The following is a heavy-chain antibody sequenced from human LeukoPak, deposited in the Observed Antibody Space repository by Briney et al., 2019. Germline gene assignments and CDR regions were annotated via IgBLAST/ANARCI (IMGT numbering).Heavy chain of an antibody. D-gene: IGHD1-26*01. CDR1: GFTFSSYG. CDR3: AKRGSSGSYHYFDD. J-gene: IGHJ4*02. Sequence: GGSLRLSCAASGFTFSSYGMHWVRQAPGKGLEWVAIISYDGSKKYYANSVKGRFTSSRDNSKNTLYLQMNSLRAGDTAVYYCAKRGSSGSYHYFDDWGQGTLVTVSS. V-gene: IGHV3-30*18. CDR2: ISYDGSKK.